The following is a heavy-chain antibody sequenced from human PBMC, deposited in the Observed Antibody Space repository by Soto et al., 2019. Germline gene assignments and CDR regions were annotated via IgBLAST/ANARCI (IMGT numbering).Heavy chain of an antibody. D-gene: IGHD5-18*01. J-gene: IGHJ4*02. CDR1: GFTFSSYG. CDR2: IWYDGSNK. CDR3: AKDRGYSYGYGEVDY. Sequence: GGSLRLSCASSGFTFSSYGMHWVRQAPGKGLEWVAVIWYDGSNKYYADSVKGRFTISRDNSKNTLYLQMNSLRAEDTAVYYCAKDRGYSYGYGEVDYWGQGT. V-gene: IGHV3-33*06.